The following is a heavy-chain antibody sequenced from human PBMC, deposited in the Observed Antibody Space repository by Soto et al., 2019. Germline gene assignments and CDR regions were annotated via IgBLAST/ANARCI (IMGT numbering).Heavy chain of an antibody. Sequence: SETLSLTCAVSGGSISSNNWWSWVRQPPGKGLEWIGEIYHSGSINYNPSLNSRVTISVDKSKNHFSLNLISVTAADTAVYYCARAARGYSYIDYWGQGTLVTVSS. V-gene: IGHV4-4*02. J-gene: IGHJ4*02. CDR2: IYHSGSI. CDR3: ARAARGYSYIDY. D-gene: IGHD5-18*01. CDR1: GGSISSNNW.